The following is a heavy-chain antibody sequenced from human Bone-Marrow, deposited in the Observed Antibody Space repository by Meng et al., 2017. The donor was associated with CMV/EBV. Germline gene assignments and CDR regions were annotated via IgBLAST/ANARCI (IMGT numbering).Heavy chain of an antibody. J-gene: IGHJ4*02. Sequence: GESLKISCAASGFTVSSNYMSWVRQAPGKGLEWVSAISGSGGSTYYADSVKGRFTISRDNSKNTLYLQMNSLRAEDTAVYYCAKAGCQRSSTSCSGYFDYWGQGTLVTVSS. D-gene: IGHD2-2*01. V-gene: IGHV3-23*01. CDR2: ISGSGGST. CDR1: GFTVSSNY. CDR3: AKAGCQRSSTSCSGYFDY.